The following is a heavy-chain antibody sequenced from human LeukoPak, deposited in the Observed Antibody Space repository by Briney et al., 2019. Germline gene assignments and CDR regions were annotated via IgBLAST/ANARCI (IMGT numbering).Heavy chain of an antibody. CDR2: LYSDGNT. Sequence: PGGSLRLSCAASGFTVITNDMTWVRQAPGKGLEWVSVLYSDGNTKYADSVQGRFTISRDNSKNTLYLEMNSLSPDDTAVYYCAKVNPLFDYWGQGTLVTVSS. D-gene: IGHD1-14*01. J-gene: IGHJ4*02. CDR3: AKVNPLFDY. V-gene: IGHV3-53*01. CDR1: GFTVITND.